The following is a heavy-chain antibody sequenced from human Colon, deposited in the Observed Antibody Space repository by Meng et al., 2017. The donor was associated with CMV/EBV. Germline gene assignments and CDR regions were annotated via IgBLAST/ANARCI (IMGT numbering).Heavy chain of an antibody. D-gene: IGHD1-26*01. CDR2: INSNSGAT. CDR1: GYTFSDYH. CDR3: ARDPSGSRVPFDY. Sequence: QVQLVQSGAEVKKPGASVKVSCKTSGYTFSDYHIHWVRQAPGQGLEWMGWINSNSGATDYAQKFRGRFTMTRDTSITTVYMELSSLRSDDTAVYYCARDPSGSRVPFDYWGQGSLVTVSS. J-gene: IGHJ4*02. V-gene: IGHV1-2*02.